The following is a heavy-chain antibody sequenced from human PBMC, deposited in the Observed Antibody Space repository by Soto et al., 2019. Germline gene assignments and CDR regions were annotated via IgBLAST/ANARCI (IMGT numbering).Heavy chain of an antibody. CDR2: INHSGST. Sequence: PSETLSLTCAVYGGSFSGYYWSWIRQPPGKGLEWIGEINHSGSTNYNPSLKSRVTISVDTSKNQFSLKLSSVTAADTAVYYCGRGRAPLFDPWGQGTLVTVSS. J-gene: IGHJ5*02. V-gene: IGHV4-34*01. CDR1: GGSFSGYY. CDR3: GRGRAPLFDP.